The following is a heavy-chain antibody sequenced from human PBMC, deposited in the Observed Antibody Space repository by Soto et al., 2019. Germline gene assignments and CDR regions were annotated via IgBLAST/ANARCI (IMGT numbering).Heavy chain of an antibody. CDR3: ARDSDYYDSNGYYYGMDV. J-gene: IGHJ6*02. CDR1: GGTFSSYA. D-gene: IGHD3-22*01. CDR2: IIPIFGTA. V-gene: IGHV1-69*01. Sequence: QVQLVQSGAEVKQPGSSVKVSCKASGGTFSSYAISWVRQAPGQGLEWMGGIIPIFGTANYAQKFQGRVTITADESTSTAYMELSSLRSEDTAVYYCARDSDYYDSNGYYYGMDVWGQGTTVTVSS.